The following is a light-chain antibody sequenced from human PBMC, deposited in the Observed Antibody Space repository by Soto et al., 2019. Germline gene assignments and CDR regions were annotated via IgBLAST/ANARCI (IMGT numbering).Light chain of an antibody. CDR1: QSVSSSY. CDR3: QQYGSSLPYT. Sequence: EIVLTQSPGTLSLSPGERATLSCRASQSVSSSYLAWYQQKPGQTPRLLIYGGSSRATGIPDRFSGSGSGTAFTLTISRLEPEDFAVYYCQQYGSSLPYTFGQGTKLEIK. J-gene: IGKJ2*01. V-gene: IGKV3-20*01. CDR2: GGS.